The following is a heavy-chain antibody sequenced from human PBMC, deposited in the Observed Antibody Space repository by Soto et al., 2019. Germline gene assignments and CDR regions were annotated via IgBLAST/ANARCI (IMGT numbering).Heavy chain of an antibody. Sequence: SVKVSCKASGGTFSSYAISWVRQAPGRGLEWMGGIIPIFGTANYAQKFQGRVTITADESTSTAYMELSSLRSEDTAVYYCARGQWLARVFDYWGQGTLVTVSS. V-gene: IGHV1-69*13. D-gene: IGHD6-19*01. CDR1: GGTFSSYA. CDR3: ARGQWLARVFDY. J-gene: IGHJ4*02. CDR2: IIPIFGTA.